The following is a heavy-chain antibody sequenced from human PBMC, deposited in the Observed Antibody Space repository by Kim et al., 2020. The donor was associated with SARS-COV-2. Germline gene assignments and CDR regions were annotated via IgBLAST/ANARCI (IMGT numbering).Heavy chain of an antibody. J-gene: IGHJ4*01. Sequence: GGSLRLSCAASGFTFSSYGMHWVRQAPGKGLEWVAVISYDGSNKYYADSVKGRFTISRDNSKNTLYLQMNSLRAEDTAVYYCAKDWGGSYRVHYFDYWG. V-gene: IGHV3-30*18. CDR3: AKDWGGSYRVHYFDY. D-gene: IGHD1-26*01. CDR2: ISYDGSNK. CDR1: GFTFSSYG.